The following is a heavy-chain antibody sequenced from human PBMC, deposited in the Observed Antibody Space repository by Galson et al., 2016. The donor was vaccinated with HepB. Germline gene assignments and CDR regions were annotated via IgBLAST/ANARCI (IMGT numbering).Heavy chain of an antibody. D-gene: IGHD1-14*01. CDR2: IYYSGTT. J-gene: IGHJ5*02. V-gene: IGHV4-31*03. CDR1: GGSINSGAFY. CDR3: ARGPDRRGFDP. Sequence: TLSLTCTVSGGSINSGAFYWSWVRQHPGKGLEWNGYIYYSGTTHFNPSLKSRVTISVDTSKNHFSLNPTSVTAADTAVYYCARGPDRRGFDPWGQGTLVTVSS.